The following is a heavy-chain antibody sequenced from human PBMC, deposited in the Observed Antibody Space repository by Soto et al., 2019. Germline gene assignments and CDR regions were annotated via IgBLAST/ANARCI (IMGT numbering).Heavy chain of an antibody. CDR3: ARGGIVHTVVNPFDY. V-gene: IGHV4-34*01. J-gene: IGHJ4*02. CDR2: INHSGST. CDR1: GGSFSGYY. D-gene: IGHD2-15*01. Sequence: QVQLQQWGAGLLKPSETLSLTCAVYGGSFSGYYWSWIRQPPGKGLEWIGEINHSGSTNYNPSLKSRVTISVDTSKNQFSLKLSSVTAADTAVYYCARGGIVHTVVNPFDYWGQGTLVTVSS.